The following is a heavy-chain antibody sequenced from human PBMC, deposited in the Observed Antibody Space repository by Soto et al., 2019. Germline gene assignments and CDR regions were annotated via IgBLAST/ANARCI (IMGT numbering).Heavy chain of an antibody. J-gene: IGHJ4*02. V-gene: IGHV4-39*01. CDR1: GGSISGNYNY. CDR3: ARLGGVPSSSTGVAY. Sequence: SETLSLTCTVSGGSISGNYNYWGWIRQSPGKGLEWIASISYSGTINSNPSLKSRVTISVDTSKNQFSLRLTSVTAMDTAVYYCARLGGVPSSSTGVAYWGQGILVTVSS. CDR2: ISYSGTI. D-gene: IGHD6-13*01.